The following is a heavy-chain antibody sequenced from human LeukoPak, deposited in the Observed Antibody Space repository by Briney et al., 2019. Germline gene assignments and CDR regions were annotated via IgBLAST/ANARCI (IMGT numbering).Heavy chain of an antibody. CDR2: FYPGDSDT. Sequence: RGESLKISCKASGYSFTSYWIGWVRQLPGKGLEWMGIFYPGDSDTRYSPSFQGQVTISADKSISTAYLQWSSLKASDTAIYYCARCRPFFDPWGQGTLVTVSS. CDR1: GYSFTSYW. CDR3: ARCRPFFDP. V-gene: IGHV5-51*01. J-gene: IGHJ5*02.